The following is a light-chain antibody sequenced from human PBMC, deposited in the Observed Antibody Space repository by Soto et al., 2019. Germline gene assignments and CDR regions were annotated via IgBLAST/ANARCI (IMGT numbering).Light chain of an antibody. CDR1: SXDVGGYNY. Sequence: QSVLTQPASVSGSPGQSITISCTGTSXDVGGYNYVSWYQQHPGKAPQLMIYEVSNRPSGVSNRFSGSKSGNTASLTISGLQAEDEADYYCSSYTSSSTYVFGTGTKVTVL. J-gene: IGLJ1*01. CDR3: SSYTSSSTYV. V-gene: IGLV2-14*01. CDR2: EVS.